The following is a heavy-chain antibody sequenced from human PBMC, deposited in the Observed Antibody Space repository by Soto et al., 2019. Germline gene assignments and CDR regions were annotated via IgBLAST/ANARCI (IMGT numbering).Heavy chain of an antibody. V-gene: IGHV1-69*13. D-gene: IGHD3-22*01. J-gene: IGHJ4*02. Sequence: SVKVSCKASGGTFSSYAISWVRQAPGQGLEWMGGIIPIFGTANYAQKFQGRVTITADESTSTAYMELSSLRSEDTAVYYCARAMYYYDSSGYPIDYWGQGTLVTVSS. CDR3: ARAMYYYDSSGYPIDY. CDR2: IIPIFGTA. CDR1: GGTFSSYA.